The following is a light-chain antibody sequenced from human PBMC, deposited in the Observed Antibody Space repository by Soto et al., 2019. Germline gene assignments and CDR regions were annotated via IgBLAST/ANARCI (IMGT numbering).Light chain of an antibody. CDR2: AAS. CDR3: QQSYSTPA. J-gene: IGKJ4*01. CDR1: QGISSY. V-gene: IGKV1-39*01. Sequence: DIQLTQSPSFMSASVGDRVTITCRASQGISSYLAWYQQKPGKAPKLLIYAASSLQSGVPSRFSGSGSGTDFTLTISSLQPEDFATYYCQQSYSTPAFGGGTKVDI.